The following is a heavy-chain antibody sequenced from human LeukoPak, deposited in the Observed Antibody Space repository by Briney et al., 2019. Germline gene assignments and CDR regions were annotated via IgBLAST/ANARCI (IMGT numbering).Heavy chain of an antibody. D-gene: IGHD2-15*01. CDR2: IIPIFGTA. V-gene: IGHV1-69*13. Sequence: VASVKVSCKASGGTFSSYATSWVRQAPGQGLEWMGGIIPIFGTANYAQKFQGRVTITADESTSTAYMELSSLRSEDTAVYYCARDRDIERSMDVWGKGTTVTVSS. CDR3: ARDRDIERSMDV. CDR1: GGTFSSYA. J-gene: IGHJ6*03.